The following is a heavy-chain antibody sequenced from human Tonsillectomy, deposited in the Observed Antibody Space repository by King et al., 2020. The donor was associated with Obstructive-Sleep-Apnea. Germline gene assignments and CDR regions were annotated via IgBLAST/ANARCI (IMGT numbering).Heavy chain of an antibody. D-gene: IGHD1-26*01. V-gene: IGHV1-18*04. Sequence: VQLVESGAEVKKPGASVKVSCKASGYTFTSYGISWVRQAPGQGLEWMGWISAYNGNTNYAQKLQGRVTMTTDTSTSTAYMELRGLRSDDTAVYYCARAAYSGSYHDAFDIWGQGTMVTVSS. CDR1: GYTFTSYG. J-gene: IGHJ3*02. CDR2: ISAYNGNT. CDR3: ARAAYSGSYHDAFDI.